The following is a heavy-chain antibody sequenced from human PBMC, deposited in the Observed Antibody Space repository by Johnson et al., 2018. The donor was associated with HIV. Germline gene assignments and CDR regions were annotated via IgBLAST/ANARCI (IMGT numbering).Heavy chain of an antibody. CDR3: ARGSGVGAFDI. D-gene: IGHD7-27*01. CDR1: GFTVR. CDR2: ISSSGSTI. V-gene: IGHV3-11*04. Sequence: QVQLVESGGGLIQPGGSLRLSCVASGFTVRKGLEWLSYISSSGSTIYYEDSVQGRFTSSRDNSKNSLYLQMSSLRVEDTAVYYCARGSGVGAFDIWGQGTMVTVSS. J-gene: IGHJ3*02.